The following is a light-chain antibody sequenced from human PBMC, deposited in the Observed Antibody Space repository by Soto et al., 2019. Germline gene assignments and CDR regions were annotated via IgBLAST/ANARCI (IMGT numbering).Light chain of an antibody. J-gene: IGKJ3*01. CDR3: QQYGSSPFT. CDR1: QSVSSSY. V-gene: IGKV3-20*01. CDR2: GAS. Sequence: EIVLTQSPGTLSLSPGERATLSCRASQSVSSSYLAWYQQKPGQAPRLLIYGASSRATGIPDRFSGSGSGTDFTLTISRLEPEDFVVYYCQQYGSSPFTFGPGTKVEI.